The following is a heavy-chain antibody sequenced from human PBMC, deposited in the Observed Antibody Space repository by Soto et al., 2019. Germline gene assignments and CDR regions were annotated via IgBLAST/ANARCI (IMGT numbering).Heavy chain of an antibody. V-gene: IGHV1-18*01. CDR3: ATGYNSSWDYFDY. CDR2: ISAYNGNT. Sequence: ASVKVSCKASGYTFTSYGISWVRQAPGQGLEWMGWISAYNGNTNYAQKFQGRVTMTADTSTDTAYMELSSLRSGDTAVYYCATGYNSSWDYFDYWGQGTLVTVSS. CDR1: GYTFTSYG. D-gene: IGHD6-13*01. J-gene: IGHJ4*02.